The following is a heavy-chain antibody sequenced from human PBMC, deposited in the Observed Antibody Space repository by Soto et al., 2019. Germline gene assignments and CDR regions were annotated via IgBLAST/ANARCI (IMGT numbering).Heavy chain of an antibody. CDR1: GYTFTGYY. D-gene: IGHD3-3*01. V-gene: IGHV1-2*02. Sequence: QVQLVQSGAEVKKPGASVKVSCKASGYTFTGYYMHWVRQAPGQGLEWMGWINPNSGGTNYAQKFQGRVTMTRDTSISTAYMELSRLRSDDTSVYYCARDPLRFLEWLLSPEGFDYWGQGTLVTVSS. J-gene: IGHJ4*02. CDR3: ARDPLRFLEWLLSPEGFDY. CDR2: INPNSGGT.